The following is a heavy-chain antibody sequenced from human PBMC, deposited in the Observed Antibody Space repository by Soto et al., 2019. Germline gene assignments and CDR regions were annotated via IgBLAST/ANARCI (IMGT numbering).Heavy chain of an antibody. CDR2: IYYSGST. CDR1: GGSISSYY. V-gene: IGHV4-59*08. CDR3: ARHAAATWYYFDY. D-gene: IGHD2-15*01. Sequence: SETLSLTCTVPGGSISSYYWSWIRQPPGKGLEWIGYIYYSGSTNYNPSLKSRVTISVDTSKNQFSLKLSSVTAADTAVYYCARHAAATWYYFDYWGQGTLVTVSS. J-gene: IGHJ4*02.